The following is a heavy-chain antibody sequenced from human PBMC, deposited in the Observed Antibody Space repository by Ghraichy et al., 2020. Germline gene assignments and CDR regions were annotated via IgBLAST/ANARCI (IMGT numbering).Heavy chain of an antibody. CDR3: ARDQGNYYGDYYYYGMDV. CDR2: ISAYNGNT. V-gene: IGHV1-18*04. J-gene: IGHJ6*02. CDR1: GYTFTSYG. Sequence: ASVKVSCKASGYTFTSYGISWVRQAPGQGLEWMGWISAYNGNTNYAQKLQGRVTMTTDTSTSTAYMELRSLRSDDTAVYYCARDQGNYYGDYYYYGMDVWGQGTTVTVSS. D-gene: IGHD4-17*01.